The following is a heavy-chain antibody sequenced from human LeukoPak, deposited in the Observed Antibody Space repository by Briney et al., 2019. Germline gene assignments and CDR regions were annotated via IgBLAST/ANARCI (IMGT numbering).Heavy chain of an antibody. Sequence: SETLSLTCTVSGGSISSYYWSWIRQPPGKGLEWIGYIYYSGSTNYNPSLKSRVTISVDTSKNQFSLKLSSVTAADTAVYYCAGNRMAAKYYYGMDVWGQGTTVTVSS. CDR3: AGNRMAAKYYYGMDV. V-gene: IGHV4-59*08. J-gene: IGHJ6*02. CDR2: IYYSGST. CDR1: GGSISSYY. D-gene: IGHD5-24*01.